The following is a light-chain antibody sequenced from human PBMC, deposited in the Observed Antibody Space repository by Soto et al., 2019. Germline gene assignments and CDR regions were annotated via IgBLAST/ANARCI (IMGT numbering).Light chain of an antibody. CDR3: KQCNSYLYT. CDR1: QSISNC. J-gene: IGKJ2*01. V-gene: IGKV1-5*03. CDR2: KAS. Sequence: DIQMTQSPSTLSASVGDRVTITCRASQSISNCLAWYQQKPGKAPKLLIYKASTLESGVPSRFNGSGSGTEFTLTISSLQPDDFATYYCKQCNSYLYTFGQGTKLEIK.